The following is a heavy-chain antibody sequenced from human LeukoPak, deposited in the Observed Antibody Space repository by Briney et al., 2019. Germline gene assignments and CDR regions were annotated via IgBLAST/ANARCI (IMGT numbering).Heavy chain of an antibody. CDR1: GFTFSSYG. V-gene: IGHV3-33*06. Sequence: GGSLRLSCAASGFTFSSYGMHWVRQAPGKGLEWVAVIWYDGSNKYYADSVKGRFTISRDNSKNTLYLQMNSLRAEDTAVYYCAKDRSGNWYFDLWGRGTLVTVSS. J-gene: IGHJ2*01. CDR3: AKDRSGNWYFDL. CDR2: IWYDGSNK. D-gene: IGHD3-3*01.